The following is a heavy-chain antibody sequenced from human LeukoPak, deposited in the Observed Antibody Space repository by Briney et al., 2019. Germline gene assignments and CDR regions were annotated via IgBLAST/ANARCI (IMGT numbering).Heavy chain of an antibody. V-gene: IGHV4-34*01. CDR1: GGSFSGYY. J-gene: IGHJ4*02. Sequence: PSETLSLTCAVYGGSFSGYYWSWLRQPPGKGLEWIGEINHSGSTNYNPSLKSRVTISVDTSKNQFSLKLSSVTAADTAVYYCARRLVRGKIDCWGQGTLVTVSS. CDR3: ARRLVRGKIDC. D-gene: IGHD3-10*01. CDR2: INHSGST.